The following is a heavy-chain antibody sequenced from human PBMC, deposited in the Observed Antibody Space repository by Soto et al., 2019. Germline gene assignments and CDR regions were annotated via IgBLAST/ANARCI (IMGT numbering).Heavy chain of an antibody. CDR3: ALRVSYSVSWDVGWFDS. J-gene: IGHJ5*01. CDR1: GFSLSNSGVG. CDR2: IYWDTDR. D-gene: IGHD3-10*01. Sequence: QITLKESGPTLVEPTQTLTLTCSFSGFSLSNSGVGVGWFRQAPGKALECLGIIYWDTDRRYNPSLKDRLSITKATSKNQFVVTMTYTEPVYTGTYYGALRVSYSVSWDVGWFDSWGQGTPVTVS. V-gene: IGHV2-5*02.